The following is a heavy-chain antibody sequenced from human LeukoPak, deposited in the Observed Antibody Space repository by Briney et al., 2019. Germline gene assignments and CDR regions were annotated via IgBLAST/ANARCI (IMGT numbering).Heavy chain of an antibody. J-gene: IGHJ4*02. V-gene: IGHV1-8*01. D-gene: IGHD3-9*01. CDR1: GYTFTSYD. Sequence: ASLKVSCKASGYTFTSYDINWVRRATGQAREWMGWMNPNSGTTDYAQKFQGRVTMTRNTSKSTAYMELSSLRSEDTAVYYCATRRGFDWYSYWGQGTLVTVSS. CDR3: ATRRGFDWYSY. CDR2: MNPNSGTT.